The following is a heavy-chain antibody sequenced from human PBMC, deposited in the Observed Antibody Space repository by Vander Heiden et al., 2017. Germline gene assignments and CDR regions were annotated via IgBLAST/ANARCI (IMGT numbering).Heavy chain of an antibody. V-gene: IGHV3-21*01. J-gene: IGHJ4*01. CDR3: GRGIVMMTTGGDY. CDR1: GFTFSRYS. CDR2: ISSSSSYI. D-gene: IGHD2-21*02. Sequence: EVQLVESGGGLVKPGGSLRLSCAASGFTFSRYSMNWVRQAPGKGLEWVSSISSSSSYIYYADSVKGRFTISRYNAKNSLYLQMNSLRAEDTAVYYCGRGIVMMTTGGDYWGDGTLVAVSS.